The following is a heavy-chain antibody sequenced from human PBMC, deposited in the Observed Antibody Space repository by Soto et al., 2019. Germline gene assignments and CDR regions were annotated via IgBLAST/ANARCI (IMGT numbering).Heavy chain of an antibody. CDR2: ISWNSARI. D-gene: IGHD3-10*01. J-gene: IGHJ6*02. Sequence: ESGGGLVQPGRSLRLSCGASGFTFDDYAMHWVRQAPGKGLEWVSGISWNSARIDYADSVKGRFTVSRDNAKNSLYLQMNCLRAEDTALYFCAKDILFGETSYYYGMDVWGQGTTVTVFS. V-gene: IGHV3-9*01. CDR1: GFTFDDYA. CDR3: AKDILFGETSYYYGMDV.